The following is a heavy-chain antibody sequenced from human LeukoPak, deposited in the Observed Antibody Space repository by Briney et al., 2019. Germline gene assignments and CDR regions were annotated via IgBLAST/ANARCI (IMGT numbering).Heavy chain of an antibody. CDR3: AKGGIAVAGTSYYYYMDV. D-gene: IGHD6-19*01. V-gene: IGHV3-23*01. CDR2: ISHSGGST. Sequence: GGSLRLSCAASGFTFSSYGMSWVRQAPGKGLEWVSAISHSGGSTYYADSVKGRFTISRDNSKNTLYLQMNSLRAEDTAVYYCAKGGIAVAGTSYYYYMDVWGKGTTVTISS. J-gene: IGHJ6*03. CDR1: GFTFSSYG.